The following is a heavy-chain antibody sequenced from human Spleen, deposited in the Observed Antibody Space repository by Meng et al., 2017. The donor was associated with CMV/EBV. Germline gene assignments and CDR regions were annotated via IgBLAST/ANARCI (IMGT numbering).Heavy chain of an antibody. Sequence: GESLKISCAASGFTFSSYSMNWIRQAPGKGLEFVSSISSSSRYKHYADSVKGRFTISRDNAKNSLYLQMNSLRAEDTAVYYCAREKNWNYAFDFWGQGTMVTVSS. D-gene: IGHD1-7*01. V-gene: IGHV3-21*01. J-gene: IGHJ3*01. CDR3: AREKNWNYAFDF. CDR1: GFTFSSYS. CDR2: ISSSSRYK.